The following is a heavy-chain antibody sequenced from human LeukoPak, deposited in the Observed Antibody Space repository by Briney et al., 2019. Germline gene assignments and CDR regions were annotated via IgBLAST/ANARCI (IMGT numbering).Heavy chain of an antibody. CDR3: AKDASTTSRTLDI. Sequence: GGSPRLSCAASGFTFSNFGMHWVRQAPGKGLEWVAFIRYGGTGDYYPDSVEGRFTVSRDNSKNTLFLQMNSLRHEDTAVYFCAKDASTTSRTLDIWGQGTLVTVSS. J-gene: IGHJ3*02. V-gene: IGHV3-30*02. D-gene: IGHD2/OR15-2a*01. CDR2: IRYGGTGD. CDR1: GFTFSNFG.